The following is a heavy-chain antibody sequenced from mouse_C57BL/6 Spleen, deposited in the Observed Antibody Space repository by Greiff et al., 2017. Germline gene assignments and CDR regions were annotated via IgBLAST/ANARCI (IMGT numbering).Heavy chain of an antibody. CDR2: IDPSDSYT. CDR1: GYTFTSYW. D-gene: IGHD2-2*01. Sequence: QVQLQQPGAELVRPGTSVKLSCKASGYTFTSYWMHWVKQRPGQGLEWIGVIDPSDSYTNYNQKFKGKATLTVDTSSSTAYMQLSSLTSEDSAVYYCAPSTMVTTRWFAYWGQGTLVTVSA. CDR3: APSTMVTTRWFAY. V-gene: IGHV1-59*01. J-gene: IGHJ3*01.